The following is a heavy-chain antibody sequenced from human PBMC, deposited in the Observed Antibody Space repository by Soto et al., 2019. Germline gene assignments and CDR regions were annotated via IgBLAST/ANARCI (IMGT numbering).Heavy chain of an antibody. V-gene: IGHV1-69*13. J-gene: IGHJ4*02. D-gene: IGHD3-10*01. CDR3: AGQVVRGVMSIW. Sequence: ASVKVSCKASGGTFSSYAISWVRQAPGQGLEWMGGIIPIFGTANYAQKFQGRVTITADESTSTAYMELSSLRSEDTAVYYCAGQVVRGVMSIWWGQGTLVTVSS. CDR2: IIPIFGTA. CDR1: GGTFSSYA.